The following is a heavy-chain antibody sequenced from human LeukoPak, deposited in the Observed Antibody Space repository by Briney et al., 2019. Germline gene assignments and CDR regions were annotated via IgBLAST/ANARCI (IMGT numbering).Heavy chain of an antibody. CDR2: INHSGST. J-gene: IGHJ4*02. D-gene: IGHD6-19*01. Sequence: PSETLSLTCAVYGGSFSGYYWSWIRQPPGKGLEWIGEINHSGSTNYNPSLKSRVTISVDTSKNQFSLKLSSVTAADTAVYYCARASVAGTLLDYWGQGTLVTVSS. V-gene: IGHV4-34*01. CDR3: ARASVAGTLLDY. CDR1: GGSFSGYY.